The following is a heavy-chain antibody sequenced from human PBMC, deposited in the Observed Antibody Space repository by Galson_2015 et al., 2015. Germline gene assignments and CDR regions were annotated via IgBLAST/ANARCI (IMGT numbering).Heavy chain of an antibody. CDR1: GFTFSSYG. CDR3: ARDRIQLWKRNYYYYGMDV. J-gene: IGHJ6*02. Sequence: SLRLSCAASGFTFSSYGMHWVRQAPGKGLEWVAVIWYDGSNKYYADSVKGRFTISRDNSKNTLYLQMNSLRAEDTAVYYCARDRIQLWKRNYYYYGMDVWGQGTTVTVSS. V-gene: IGHV3-33*01. D-gene: IGHD5-18*01. CDR2: IWYDGSNK.